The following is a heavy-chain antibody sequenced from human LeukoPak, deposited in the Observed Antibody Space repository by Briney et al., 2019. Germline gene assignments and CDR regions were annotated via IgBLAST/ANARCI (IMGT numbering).Heavy chain of an antibody. CDR3: ARIPHYDFWSGSFDY. D-gene: IGHD3-3*01. CDR1: GFTFSSYA. CDR2: IKQDGSEK. V-gene: IGHV3-7*01. Sequence: GGSLRLSCAASGFTFSSYAVSWVRQAPGKGLEWVANIKQDGSEKYYVDSVKGRFTISRDNAKNSLYLQMNSLRAEDTAVYYCARIPHYDFWSGSFDYWGQGTLVTVSS. J-gene: IGHJ4*02.